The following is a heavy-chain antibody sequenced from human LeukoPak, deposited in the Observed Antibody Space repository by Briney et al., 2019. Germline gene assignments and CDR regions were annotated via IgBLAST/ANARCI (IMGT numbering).Heavy chain of an antibody. Sequence: GASVKVSCKASGYTFTSYGISWVRQAPGQGLEWMGWISAYNGNTNYAQKLQGRVTMTTDTSTSTDSMDLRRLRSDDTAVYYCARAIGGDWGNFDYWGQGTLVTVSS. V-gene: IGHV1-18*01. J-gene: IGHJ4*02. CDR3: ARAIGGDWGNFDY. CDR1: GYTFTSYG. CDR2: ISAYNGNT. D-gene: IGHD1-26*01.